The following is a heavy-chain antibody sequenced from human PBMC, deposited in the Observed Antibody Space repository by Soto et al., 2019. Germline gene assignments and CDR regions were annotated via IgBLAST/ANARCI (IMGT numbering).Heavy chain of an antibody. V-gene: IGHV3-30*18. Sequence: PGGSLRLSCAASGFTFSSYGMHWVRQAPGKGLEWVAVISYDGSNKYYADSVKGRFTISRDSSKNTLYLQMNSLRAEDTAVYYCAKGGRQWLVTSDFNYWGQGALVTVSS. J-gene: IGHJ4*02. CDR2: ISYDGSNK. CDR3: AKGGRQWLVTSDFNY. CDR1: GFTFSSYG. D-gene: IGHD6-19*01.